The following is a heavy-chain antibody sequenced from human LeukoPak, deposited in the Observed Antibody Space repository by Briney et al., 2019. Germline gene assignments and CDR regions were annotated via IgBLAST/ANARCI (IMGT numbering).Heavy chain of an antibody. CDR2: ISGSAGST. CDR3: ARHSSGWYGDGFDI. Sequence: GGPLRLSCAASGFTFSSYAMSWVRQAPGKGLKWVSAISGSAGSTNYADSVKGRFTISRDNSKNTVYLQMNSLRAEDTAVYYCARHSSGWYGDGFDIWGQGSMVTVSS. CDR1: GFTFSSYA. D-gene: IGHD6-19*01. J-gene: IGHJ3*02. V-gene: IGHV3-23*01.